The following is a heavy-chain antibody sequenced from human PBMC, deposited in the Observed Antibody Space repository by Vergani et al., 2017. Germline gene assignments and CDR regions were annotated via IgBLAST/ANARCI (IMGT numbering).Heavy chain of an antibody. J-gene: IGHJ6*03. V-gene: IGHV3-30*18. Sequence: HVQLAESGGGRVQPGRSLRLSCAASGFSFSSHAIHWVREAPGKGLEWVAVISNDGSKKYYADSVKGRFTISRDNSKNTLDLQMNSLTTQDTAVYYCAKAGSVTSGSLQYNFYMDVWGKGTTVTVS. D-gene: IGHD3-10*01. CDR2: ISNDGSKK. CDR1: GFSFSSHA. CDR3: AKAGSVTSGSLQYNFYMDV.